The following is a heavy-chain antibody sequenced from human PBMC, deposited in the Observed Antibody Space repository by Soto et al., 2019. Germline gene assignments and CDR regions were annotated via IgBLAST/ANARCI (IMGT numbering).Heavy chain of an antibody. Sequence: PPETLSLTCAASGFFFSSGNYWGWIRKLPGQGQEWVGSIFHGGNTYYNPSLKSQVTISVDMSKNQFSLKLNSVTAADTAVDYCARARWYDAFDVWGQGTVVTV. CDR1: GFFFSSGNY. D-gene: IGHD2-15*01. V-gene: IGHV4-38-2*01. CDR3: ARARWYDAFDV. J-gene: IGHJ3*01. CDR2: IFHGGNT.